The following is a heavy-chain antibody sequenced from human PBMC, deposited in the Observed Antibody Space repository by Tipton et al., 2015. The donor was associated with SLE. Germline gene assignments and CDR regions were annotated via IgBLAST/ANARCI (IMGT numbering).Heavy chain of an antibody. J-gene: IGHJ5*02. CDR1: GGSIDIYY. Sequence: TLSLTCTVSGGSIDIYYWSWIRQSPDKGLQWIGNLYATGTTNHNPSLKSRVSMSIDTSKSHFSLKLTTVTAADTAVYYCAGHSSTWYISRNWFDPWGQGTLVTVSS. CDR2: LYATGTT. D-gene: IGHD6-13*01. CDR3: AGHSSTWYISRNWFDP. V-gene: IGHV4-4*07.